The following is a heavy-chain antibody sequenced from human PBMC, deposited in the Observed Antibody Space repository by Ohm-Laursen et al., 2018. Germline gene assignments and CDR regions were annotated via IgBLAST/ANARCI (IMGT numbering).Heavy chain of an antibody. CDR3: ARSNLPYINWLDT. J-gene: IGHJ5*02. V-gene: IGHV3-21*01. Sequence: SLRLSCTATGFTFSRYWMNWIRQAPGKGLEWVSSISSISTDIYYAESVKGRFTISRDNAKNSLFLQMNTLRREDTAVYYCARSNLPYINWLDTWGQGTLVTVSS. CDR1: GFTFSRYW. D-gene: IGHD2-2*02. CDR2: ISSISTDI.